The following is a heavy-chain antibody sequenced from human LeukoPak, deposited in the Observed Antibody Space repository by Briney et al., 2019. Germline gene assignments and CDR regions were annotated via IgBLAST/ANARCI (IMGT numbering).Heavy chain of an antibody. CDR1: GFTFSSYG. J-gene: IGHJ6*03. Sequence: HPGGSLRLSCAAAGFTFSSYGMHWVRQAPGKGLEWVAVIWYDGSNKYYADSVKGRFTISRDNSKNTLYLQMNSLRAEDTAVYYCARDGNGSIYYYYMDVWGKGTTVTVSS. D-gene: IGHD2/OR15-2a*01. V-gene: IGHV3-33*08. CDR3: ARDGNGSIYYYYMDV. CDR2: IWYDGSNK.